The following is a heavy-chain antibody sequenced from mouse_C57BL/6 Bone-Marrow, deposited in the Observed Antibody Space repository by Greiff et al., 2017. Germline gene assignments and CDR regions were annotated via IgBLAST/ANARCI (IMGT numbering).Heavy chain of an antibody. D-gene: IGHD1-1*01. CDR2: ISPRGGST. Sequence: QFQLQESGPELVKPGASVTLSCKASGYTFTSYDINWVKQRPGQGLEWIGCISPRGGSTNNNEKFKGKATLTVDTSSSTAYMELHSLTSEDSAVYFCARDYGSSYWCCDVWGTGTTVTVSA. V-gene: IGHV1-85*01. CDR1: GYTFTSYD. CDR3: ARDYGSSYWCCDV. J-gene: IGHJ1*03.